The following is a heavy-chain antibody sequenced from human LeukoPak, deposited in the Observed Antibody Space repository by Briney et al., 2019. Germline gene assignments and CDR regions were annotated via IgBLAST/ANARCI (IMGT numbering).Heavy chain of an antibody. V-gene: IGHV4-59*01. D-gene: IGHD2-15*01. CDR3: VRGYCSGATCYHFDY. CDR2: FYYSGSD. CDR1: GVSITSYY. J-gene: IGHJ4*02. Sequence: SETLSLTCTVSGVSITSYYWNWVRQPPGKGLERIGYFYYSGSDNYNPSLKSRITISVDTSKNQFSLKLSSVTAADTAVYYCVRGYCSGATCYHFDYWGQGTLVTVSS.